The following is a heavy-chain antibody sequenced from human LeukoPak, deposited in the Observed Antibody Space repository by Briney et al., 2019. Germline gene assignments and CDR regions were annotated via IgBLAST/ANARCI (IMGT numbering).Heavy chain of an antibody. CDR1: GFTFSSYA. Sequence: PGRSLRLSCAASGFTFSSYAMHWVRQAPGKGLEWVAIISYDGSDTYYTDSVKGRFTISRDNSKSTLYLQMNSLRAEDTAVYYCASARVVEVLATPTALDYWGQGTLVTVSS. CDR2: ISYDGSDT. CDR3: ASARVVEVLATPTALDY. D-gene: IGHD2-2*01. J-gene: IGHJ4*02. V-gene: IGHV3-30-3*01.